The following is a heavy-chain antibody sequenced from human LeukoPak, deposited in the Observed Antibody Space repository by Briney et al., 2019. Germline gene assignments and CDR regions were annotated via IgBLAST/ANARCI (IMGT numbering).Heavy chain of an antibody. J-gene: IGHJ4*02. CDR2: ISTYNGNT. D-gene: IGHD6-19*01. CDR3: AREIAVAATGHFNY. CDR1: GGTFSSYA. V-gene: IGHV1-18*01. Sequence: ASVKVSCKASGGTFSSYAISWVRQAPGQGPEWMGWISTYNGNTHYAQKLQGRVTMTTDTSTSTAYMELRSLRSADTAVYYCAREIAVAATGHFNYWGQGTLVTVSS.